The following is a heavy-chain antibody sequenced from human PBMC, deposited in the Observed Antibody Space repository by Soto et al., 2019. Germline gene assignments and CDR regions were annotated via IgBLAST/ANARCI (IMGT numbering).Heavy chain of an antibody. J-gene: IGHJ6*02. CDR1: GFTFSSYA. CDR2: ISGSGSST. CDR3: SRDIDGSGSYEPYYYYGMDV. V-gene: IGHV3-23*01. Sequence: GGSLRLSCAASGFTFSSYAMIWVRQAPGKGLEWVSVISGSGSSTYYVDSVKGRFTISRDNSKNTLYLQMNSLRAEDTVVYYCSRDIDGSGSYEPYYYYGMDVWGQGTTVTVS. D-gene: IGHD1-26*01.